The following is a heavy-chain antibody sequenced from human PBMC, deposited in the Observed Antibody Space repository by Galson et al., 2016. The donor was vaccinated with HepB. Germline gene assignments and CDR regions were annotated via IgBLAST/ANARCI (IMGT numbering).Heavy chain of an antibody. V-gene: IGHV3-48*04. CDR2: ISGRSNSI. Sequence: SLRLSCAASGFTFSNYGMNWVRQAPGKGLEWISYISGRSNSIHYADSVQGRFTVSRDNAKNSLYLQMTSLRVEDTAVYYCVRDRDYHDNSGSARAFDIWGQGTKVTVSS. J-gene: IGHJ3*02. D-gene: IGHD5-12*01. CDR1: GFTFSNYG. CDR3: VRDRDYHDNSGSARAFDI.